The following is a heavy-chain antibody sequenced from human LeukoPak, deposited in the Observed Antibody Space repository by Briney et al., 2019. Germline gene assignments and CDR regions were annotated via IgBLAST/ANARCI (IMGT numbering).Heavy chain of an antibody. CDR3: ARGPRYYYDSSGYYSNFQH. J-gene: IGHJ1*01. V-gene: IGHV4-34*01. D-gene: IGHD3-22*01. CDR2: INHSGST. CDR1: GGSFSDYY. Sequence: PSETLSLTCAVYGGSFSDYYWSWIRQPPGKGLEWIGEINHSGSTNYNPSLKSRVTISVDTSKNQFSLKLSSVTAADTAVYYCARGPRYYYDSSGYYSNFQHWGQGTLVTVSS.